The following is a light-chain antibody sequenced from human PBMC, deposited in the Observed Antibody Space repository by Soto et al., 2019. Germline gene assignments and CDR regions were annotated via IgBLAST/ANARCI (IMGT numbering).Light chain of an antibody. Sequence: EIVMTQSPAPLSVSPGERATLSCRASQSVSSNLAWYQQKPGQAPRLLIYGASTRATGIPARFSGSGSGTEFTLTISSLQSEDVAVYYCQQYNNWPITLGQGTRLEIK. J-gene: IGKJ5*01. CDR3: QQYNNWPIT. V-gene: IGKV3-15*01. CDR1: QSVSSN. CDR2: GAS.